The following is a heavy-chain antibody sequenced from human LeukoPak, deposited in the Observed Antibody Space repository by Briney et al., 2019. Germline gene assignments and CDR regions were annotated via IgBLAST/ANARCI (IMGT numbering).Heavy chain of an antibody. D-gene: IGHD4-17*01. CDR3: ARDATTLTTRWFDP. V-gene: IGHV4-4*07. CDR1: GGSVSSYY. Sequence: SETLSLICTVSGGSVSSYYWSWLRQPARGRLEGLVRIYTSGSTTYNTSLKSRVTISVDTSKNQFSLKLSSVTATDTAVYYCARDATTLTTRWFDPWGQGTLVTVS. CDR2: IYTSGST. J-gene: IGHJ5*02.